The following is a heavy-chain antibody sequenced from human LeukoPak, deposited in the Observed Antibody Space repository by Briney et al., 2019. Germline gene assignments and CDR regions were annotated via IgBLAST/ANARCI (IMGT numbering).Heavy chain of an antibody. V-gene: IGHV4-38-2*01. CDR1: GGSFSGYY. CDR3: ARGYCSGGSCYSGRSVWFDP. J-gene: IGHJ5*02. Sequence: SETLSLTCAVYGGSFSGYYWGWIRQPPGKGLEWIGSIYHSGSTYYNPSLKSRVTISVDTSKNQFSLKLSSVTAADTAVYYCARGYCSGGSCYSGRSVWFDPWGQGTLVTVSS. D-gene: IGHD2-15*01. CDR2: IYHSGST.